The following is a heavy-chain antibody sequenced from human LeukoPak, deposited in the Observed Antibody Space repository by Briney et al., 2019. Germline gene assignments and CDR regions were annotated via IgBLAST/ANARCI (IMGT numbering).Heavy chain of an antibody. D-gene: IGHD2-15*01. V-gene: IGHV1-46*01. CDR3: ARDLGRRCSGGRCYYYYNYMGV. CDR1: GYTFTSYY. J-gene: IGHJ6*03. CDR2: INPSGGST. Sequence: ASVKVSCKASGYTFTSYYMHWVRQAPGQGLEWMGIINPSGGSTSYAQKFQGRVTMTRDMSTSTVYMELSSLRSEDTAVYYCARDLGRRCSGGRCYYYYNYMGVWGKGTTVTISS.